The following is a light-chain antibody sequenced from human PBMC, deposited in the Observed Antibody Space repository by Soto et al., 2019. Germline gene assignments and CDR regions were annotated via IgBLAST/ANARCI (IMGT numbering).Light chain of an antibody. J-gene: IGKJ4*01. CDR3: QQYDNLPVT. V-gene: IGKV1-33*01. CDR2: DAF. CDR1: HDIINY. Sequence: DIQMTQSPSSLSASVGDRVTITCQASHDIINYLNWFHQKPGEAPKLLIFDAFKLETGVPSRFSGSGSGTDFTLTISSLQPEDIATYSCQQYDNLPVTFGGGTKVEIK.